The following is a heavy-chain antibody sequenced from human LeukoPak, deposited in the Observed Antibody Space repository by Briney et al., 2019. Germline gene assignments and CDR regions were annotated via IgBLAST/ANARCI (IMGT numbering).Heavy chain of an antibody. J-gene: IGHJ4*02. CDR1: GFTFDDYA. Sequence: GGSLRLSCAASGFTFDDYAMHWVRQAPGKGLEWVSGISWNSDSIGYADSVKGRFTISRDNAENSLYLQMNSLRAEDTALYFCAKDTLLRYLGSPDYWGQGTLVTVSS. V-gene: IGHV3-9*01. CDR2: ISWNSDSI. CDR3: AKDTLLRYLGSPDY. D-gene: IGHD3-9*01.